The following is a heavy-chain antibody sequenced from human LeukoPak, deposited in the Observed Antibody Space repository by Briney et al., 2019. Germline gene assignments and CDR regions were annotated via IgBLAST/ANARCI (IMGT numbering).Heavy chain of an antibody. V-gene: IGHV1-46*01. CDR1: GYTFTSYY. D-gene: IGHD3-10*01. J-gene: IGHJ6*02. CDR3: ARDLNVYYYGSGSDYGMDV. CDR2: INPSGDST. Sequence: ASVKVSCKASGYTFTSYYMHWVRQAPGQGLEWMGIINPSGDSTSYAQKFQGRVTVTRDTSTSTVYMELSRLRSDDTAVYYCARDLNVYYYGSGSDYGMDVWGQGTTVTVSS.